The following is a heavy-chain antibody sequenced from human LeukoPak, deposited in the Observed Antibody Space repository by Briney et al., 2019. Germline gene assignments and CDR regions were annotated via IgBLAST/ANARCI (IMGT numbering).Heavy chain of an antibody. CDR3: ARQLLWLGVGDTDAFDI. Sequence: SETLSLTCAVSGGSISSYYWSWIRQPPGKGLEWIGYIYYSGSTNYNPFLKSRVTISVDTSKNQFSLKLSSVTAADTAVYYCARQLLWLGVGDTDAFDIWGQGTMVTVSS. V-gene: IGHV4-59*01. D-gene: IGHD3-10*01. J-gene: IGHJ3*02. CDR1: GGSISSYY. CDR2: IYYSGST.